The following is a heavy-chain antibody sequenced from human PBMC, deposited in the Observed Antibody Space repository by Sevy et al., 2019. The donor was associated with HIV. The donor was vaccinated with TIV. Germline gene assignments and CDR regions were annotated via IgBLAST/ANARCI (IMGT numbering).Heavy chain of an antibody. CDR2: VSAHNGNT. CDR1: GYTFTNYG. J-gene: IGHJ6*02. CDR3: PRDSIPMIQGVIITPYYYGMDV. V-gene: IGHV1-18*01. D-gene: IGHD3-10*01. Sequence: ASVKVSCESSGYTFTNYGISWVRQAPGQGLEWMGWVSAHNGNTNYAQKLQGRVTMTTETSTSTAYMELGSLRSDDTAVYYCPRDSIPMIQGVIITPYYYGMDVWGQGTTVTVSS.